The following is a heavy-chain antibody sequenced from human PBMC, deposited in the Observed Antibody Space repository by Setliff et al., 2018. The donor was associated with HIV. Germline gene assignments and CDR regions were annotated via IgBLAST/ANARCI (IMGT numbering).Heavy chain of an antibody. CDR1: NDSISSGTHY. CDR2: IYYSGST. V-gene: IGHV4-31*03. D-gene: IGHD2-15*01. Sequence: KTSETLSLTCTVSNDSISSGTHYWSWLRQHPGKGLEWIGYIYYSGSTSYNPSLKSRVTISVDTSKNQFSLKLSPVTAADTAVYYCARDCSGGSCPNWFDPWGQGTLVTV. J-gene: IGHJ5*02. CDR3: ARDCSGGSCPNWFDP.